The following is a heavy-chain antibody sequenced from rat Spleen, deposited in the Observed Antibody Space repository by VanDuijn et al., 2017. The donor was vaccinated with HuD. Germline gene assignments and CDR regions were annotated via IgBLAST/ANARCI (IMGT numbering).Heavy chain of an antibody. CDR2: IWGNADT. D-gene: IGHD1-12*03. V-gene: IGHV2S61*01. Sequence: QVQLKESGPGLVQPSQTLSPTCTVSGFPLSSHGVIWVRQPPGKGLEWMGVIWGNADTNLKSAIKSRLSISRDPSKNQIFLKVNNLQTEDTAMYFCASQYYYDGYYRDYWGQGVMVTVSS. J-gene: IGHJ2*01. CDR1: GFPLSSHG. CDR3: ASQYYYDGYYRDY.